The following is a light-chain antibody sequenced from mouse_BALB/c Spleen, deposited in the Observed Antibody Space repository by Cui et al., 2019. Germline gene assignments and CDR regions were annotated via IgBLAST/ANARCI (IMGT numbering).Light chain of an antibody. CDR1: SSVSY. CDR2: DTS. J-gene: IGKJ4*01. Sequence: QIVLTQSPAIMSASPGEKVTMTCSASSSVSYMYWYQQKPGSSPRRLIYDTSNLAAGVPVRFSGSGSGTSYSLTISRMEAEDAATYYCQQWSSYPFTFGSGTKLEIK. CDR3: QQWSSYPFT. V-gene: IGKV4-55*01.